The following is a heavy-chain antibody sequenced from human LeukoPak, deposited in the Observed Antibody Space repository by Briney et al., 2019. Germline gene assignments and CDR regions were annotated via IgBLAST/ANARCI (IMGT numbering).Heavy chain of an antibody. J-gene: IGHJ6*02. CDR1: GFTFSNYW. CDR2: IKPDGSDK. CDR3: ARDTVFGVIIGPRMDV. D-gene: IGHD3-3*01. Sequence: AGGSLRLSCAASGFTFSNYWMSWVRQAPGKGLEWVAIIKPDGSDKYYVDSVEGRFTISRDNAKNSLYLQMNSLRAEDTAIYYCARDTVFGVIIGPRMDVWGQGTTVTVSS. V-gene: IGHV3-7*01.